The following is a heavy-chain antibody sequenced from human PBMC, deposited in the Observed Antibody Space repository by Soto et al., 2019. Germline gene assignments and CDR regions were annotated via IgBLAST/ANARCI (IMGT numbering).Heavy chain of an antibody. V-gene: IGHV1-69*13. CDR1: GATLDCFINYG. CDR3: AGGPYGSGNHHLNN. CDR2: IIPVFGAA. Sequence: SVKVSCKASGATLDCFINYGITWVRQAPGQGLEWMGGIIPVFGAANHAQKFQGRVTISADESTRTVNMELSSLRSEDTAVYYCAGGPYGSGNHHLNNWGQGVLVTVSS. J-gene: IGHJ4*02. D-gene: IGHD3-10*01.